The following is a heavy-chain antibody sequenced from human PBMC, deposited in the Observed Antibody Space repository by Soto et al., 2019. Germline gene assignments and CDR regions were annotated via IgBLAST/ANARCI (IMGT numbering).Heavy chain of an antibody. Sequence: QVQLVESGGGVVQPGRSLRLSCAASGFTFSSYGMHWVRQAPGKGLEWVAVISYDGSNKYYADSVKGRFTISRDNSKNTLYLQMNSLRAEDTAVYYCAKDGASYYVWGSYRYRAELDYWGQGTLVTVSS. CDR3: AKDGASYYVWGSYRYRAELDY. V-gene: IGHV3-30*18. CDR1: GFTFSSYG. CDR2: ISYDGSNK. J-gene: IGHJ4*02. D-gene: IGHD3-16*02.